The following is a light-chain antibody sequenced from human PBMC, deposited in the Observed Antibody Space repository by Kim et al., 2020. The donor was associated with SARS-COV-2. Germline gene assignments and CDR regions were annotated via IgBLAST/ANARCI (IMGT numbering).Light chain of an antibody. CDR1: QSVTSSY. CDR2: GAS. J-gene: IGKJ1*01. CDR3: QQFGSSPCT. Sequence: SPGERATLSCRASQSVTSSYLAWYQQKPGRAPRLIISGASSRATGIPDRFSGSGSGTDFTLTISRLQPEDFAVYYCQQFGSSPCTFGLGTKVEIK. V-gene: IGKV3-20*01.